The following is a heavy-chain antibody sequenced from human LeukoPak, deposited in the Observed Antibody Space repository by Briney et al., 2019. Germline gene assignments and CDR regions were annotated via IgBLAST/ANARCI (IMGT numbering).Heavy chain of an antibody. CDR3: ARLSDIPVSGVVTKSTSYFDY. CDR1: GFAPSVYC. CDR2: IKQDRSEK. Sequence: GGCLRLSCAVSGFAPSVYCMSCVPGAPGKGLWLVANIKQDRSEKYYIHSVKSRVTISRDNSKNSLYLQMNTLTAEDTAVYYCARLSDIPVSGVVTKSTSYFDYCGRGNLVTVSS. J-gene: IGHJ4*02. V-gene: IGHV3-7*03. D-gene: IGHD3-3*01.